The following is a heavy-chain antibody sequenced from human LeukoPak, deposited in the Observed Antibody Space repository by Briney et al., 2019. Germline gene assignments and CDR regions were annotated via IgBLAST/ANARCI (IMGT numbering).Heavy chain of an antibody. CDR1: GYTFTSYG. D-gene: IGHD3-22*01. V-gene: IGHV1-18*01. CDR3: ARTQETIPSSSLTYYYDSSGYVY. CDR2: ISAYNGNT. Sequence: ASVKVSCKSSGYTFTSYGISWVRQAPGQGLEWMGWISAYNGNTNYAQKLQGRVTMTTDTSTSTAYMELRSLRSDDTAVYYCARTQETIPSSSLTYYYDSSGYVYWGQGTLVTVSS. J-gene: IGHJ4*02.